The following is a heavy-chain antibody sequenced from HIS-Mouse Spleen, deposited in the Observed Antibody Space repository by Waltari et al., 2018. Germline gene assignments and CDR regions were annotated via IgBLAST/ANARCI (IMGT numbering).Heavy chain of an antibody. D-gene: IGHD4-17*01. V-gene: IGHV4-39*01. CDR3: AYGDYFDY. CDR2: IYYSGST. Sequence: QLQLQESGPGMVKPSETLSLTCPVSGCSIRSSSYYWGWIRQPPGKGLEWIGSIYYSGSTYYNPSLKSRVTISVDTSKNQFSLKLSSVTAADTAVYYCAYGDYFDYWGQGTLVTVSS. CDR1: GCSIRSSSYY. J-gene: IGHJ4*02.